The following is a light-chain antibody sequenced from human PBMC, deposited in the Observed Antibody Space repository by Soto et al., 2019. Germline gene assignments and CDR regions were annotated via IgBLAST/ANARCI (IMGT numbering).Light chain of an antibody. CDR2: SNN. CDR1: SSNIGSNT. CDR3: AAWDDSLNGVV. Sequence: QSVLTQPPSASGTPGQRVTMSCSGSSSNIGSNTVNWYQQLPGTAPKLLIYSNNQRPSGVPDRFSGSKSGTSASLAISGLQSEEEADYYCAAWDDSLNGVVFGGGPKLTVL. V-gene: IGLV1-44*01. J-gene: IGLJ2*01.